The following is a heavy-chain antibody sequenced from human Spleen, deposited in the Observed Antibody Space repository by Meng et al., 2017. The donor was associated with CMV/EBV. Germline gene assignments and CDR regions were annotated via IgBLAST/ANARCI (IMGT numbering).Heavy chain of an antibody. V-gene: IGHV3-23*01. CDR2: ISGNDGTT. CDR3: AVPIAVAGTHDY. J-gene: IGHJ4*02. CDR1: GFTFKSYA. D-gene: IGHD6-19*01. Sequence: GGSLRLSCTASGFTFKSYAMTWVRQAPGKGLEWISTISGNDGTTDYADSVKGRFTISRDNSKNTLFLQMNSLRVEDTAVYYCAVPIAVAGTHDYWGQGALVTVSS.